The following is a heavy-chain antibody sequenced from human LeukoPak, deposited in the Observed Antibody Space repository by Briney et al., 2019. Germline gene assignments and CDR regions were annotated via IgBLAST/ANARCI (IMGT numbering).Heavy chain of an antibody. CDR1: GFTFSSYG. V-gene: IGHV3-30*03. Sequence: PGGSLRLSCAASGFTFSSYGMHWVRQAPGKGLEWVAVISYDGSNKYYTDSVKGRFTISRDNSKNTLYLQMNSLRAEDTAVYYCARSVVLAAPIGYYYYGMDVWGQGTTVTVSS. CDR2: ISYDGSNK. CDR3: ARSVVLAAPIGYYYYGMDV. J-gene: IGHJ6*02. D-gene: IGHD2-2*01.